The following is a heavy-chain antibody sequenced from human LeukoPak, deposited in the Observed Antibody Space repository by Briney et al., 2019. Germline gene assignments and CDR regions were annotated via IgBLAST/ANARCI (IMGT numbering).Heavy chain of an antibody. CDR2: IKQDGTEK. CDR3: ASGAYYRSDY. CDR1: GFTFSDYS. Sequence: GGSLRLSCAASGFTFSDYSMPWVRQTPGKGLEWVANIKQDGTEKHYVDSVKGRFTISRDNAKNSLYLQMNSLRSEDTAAYYCASGAYYRSDYWGQGTLVTVSS. J-gene: IGHJ4*02. D-gene: IGHD3-22*01. V-gene: IGHV3-7*01.